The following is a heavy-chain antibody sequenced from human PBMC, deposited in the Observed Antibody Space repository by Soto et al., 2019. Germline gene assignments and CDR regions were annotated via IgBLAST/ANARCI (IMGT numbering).Heavy chain of an antibody. D-gene: IGHD6-13*01. V-gene: IGHV3-53*01. CDR1: GFTVSSNY. CDR3: ARFRGYSYWYFDL. Sequence: GGSLRLSCAASGFTVSSNYMSWVRQAPGKGLDWVSVIYSDGSTKYADSVKGRFTISRDNAKNSLYLQMNSLRAEDTAVYYCARFRGYSYWYFDLCGRGTLVTVSS. J-gene: IGHJ2*01. CDR2: IYSDGST.